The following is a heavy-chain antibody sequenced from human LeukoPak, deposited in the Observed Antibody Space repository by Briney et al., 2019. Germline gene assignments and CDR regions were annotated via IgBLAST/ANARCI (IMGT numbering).Heavy chain of an antibody. CDR1: GFIFNDFG. J-gene: IGHJ4*02. D-gene: IGHD6-19*01. CDR2: IRSDGSKK. Sequence: GKSLRLSCAASGFIFNDFGMHWVRRAPGKGLEWVAFIRSDGSKKYYADSVKGRFSISRDDSNRTLYLQMTSLRPEDTAFYFCARYSSGWPFDTWGQGTLVTVSS. V-gene: IGHV3-30*02. CDR3: ARYSSGWPFDT.